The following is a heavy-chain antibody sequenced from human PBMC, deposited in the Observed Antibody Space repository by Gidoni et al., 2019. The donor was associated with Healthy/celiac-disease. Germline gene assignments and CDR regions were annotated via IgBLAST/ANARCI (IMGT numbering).Heavy chain of an antibody. CDR3: ARERGYGFGYYYMDV. D-gene: IGHD5-18*01. Sequence: EVQLVESGGGLVKPGGALSLSCAPPGFPFSSHSMNWVRQAPGKGLEWVSSISSSSSYIYYADSVKGRFTISRDNAKNSLYLQMNSLRAEDTAVYYCARERGYGFGYYYMDVWGKGTTVTVSS. J-gene: IGHJ6*03. V-gene: IGHV3-21*01. CDR1: GFPFSSHS. CDR2: ISSSSSYI.